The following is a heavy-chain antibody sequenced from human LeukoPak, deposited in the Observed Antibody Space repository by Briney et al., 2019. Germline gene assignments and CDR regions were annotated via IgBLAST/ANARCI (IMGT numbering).Heavy chain of an antibody. CDR2: INPNSGGT. J-gene: IGHJ4*02. V-gene: IGHV1-2*02. CDR3: ARDSDYYDSSGYDY. D-gene: IGHD3-22*01. Sequence: ASVKVSCKTSGYVFINYYIHWVRLAPGQGLEWMGWINPNSGGTNYAQKFQGRVTMTRDTSISTAYMELSRLRSDDTAVYYCARDSDYYDSSGYDYWGQGTLVTVSS. CDR1: GYVFINYY.